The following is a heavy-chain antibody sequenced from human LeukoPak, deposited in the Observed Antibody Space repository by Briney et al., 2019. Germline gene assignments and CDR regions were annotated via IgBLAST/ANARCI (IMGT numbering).Heavy chain of an antibody. CDR2: INHSGST. J-gene: IGHJ4*02. V-gene: IGHV4-34*01. D-gene: IGHD3-22*01. CDR1: GGSFSGYY. CDR3: ARDRYYYDSSGSALDY. Sequence: SETLSLTCAVYGGSFSGYYWSWIRQPPGKGLEWIGEINHSGSTNYNPSLKGRVTMSVDTSKNQLSLKLSSVTAADTAVYYCARDRYYYDSSGSALDYWGQGTLVTVSS.